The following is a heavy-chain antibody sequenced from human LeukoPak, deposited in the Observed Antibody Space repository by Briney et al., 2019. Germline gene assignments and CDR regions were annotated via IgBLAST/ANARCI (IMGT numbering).Heavy chain of an antibody. CDR1: SASIGSYY. CDR2: VHYAEAA. Sequence: SETLSLTCTVSSASIGSYYWGWIRQTPGKGLECIGYVHYAEAATYNSSLQSRVTISVDTSTNSFSLRLHSVTAADTGVYYCGRRNAVAGTGYWGQGTLVTVSS. D-gene: IGHD6-19*01. J-gene: IGHJ4*02. CDR3: GRRNAVAGTGY. V-gene: IGHV4-59*01.